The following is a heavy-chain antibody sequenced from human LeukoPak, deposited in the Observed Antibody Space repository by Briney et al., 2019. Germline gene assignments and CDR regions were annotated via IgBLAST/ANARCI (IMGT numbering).Heavy chain of an antibody. J-gene: IGHJ4*02. D-gene: IGHD1-14*01. Sequence: GGSLRLSCAASGFTFGDYAVVWFRRAPGKGLEWLGFMRTKAYHGETTEYATSVKGRFTISRDDSKNIAYLQMNGLKTEDTAVYYCSRDRQIQTGFDYWGQGTLVTVSS. CDR1: GFTFGDYA. CDR2: MRTKAYHGETT. V-gene: IGHV3-49*03. CDR3: SRDRQIQTGFDY.